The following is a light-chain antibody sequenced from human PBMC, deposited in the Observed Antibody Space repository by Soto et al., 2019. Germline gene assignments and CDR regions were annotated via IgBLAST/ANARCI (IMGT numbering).Light chain of an antibody. CDR2: DAS. Sequence: DIQMTQSPSTLSASVGDRVTITCRASQSISSWLAWYQQKPGKAPKLLIYDASSLESGVPSSFSGSGSGTEFTLTISSLQPDDFATYYYQQYNSSPYTFGQGNKLQIK. V-gene: IGKV1-5*01. CDR3: QQYNSSPYT. CDR1: QSISSW. J-gene: IGKJ2*01.